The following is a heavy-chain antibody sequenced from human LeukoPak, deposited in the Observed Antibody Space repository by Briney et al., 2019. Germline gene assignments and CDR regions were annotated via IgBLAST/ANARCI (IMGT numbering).Heavy chain of an antibody. Sequence: GGSQRLSCAASGFTFSSSAMSWVRQAPGKGLEWVSTISNNGGYTYYADSVQGRFTISRDNSKSTLCLQMNSLRAEDTAVYYCAKQLGYCSDGSCYFPYWGQGTLVTVSS. CDR2: ISNNGGYT. J-gene: IGHJ4*02. CDR1: GFTFSSSA. CDR3: AKQLGYCSDGSCYFPY. V-gene: IGHV3-23*01. D-gene: IGHD2-15*01.